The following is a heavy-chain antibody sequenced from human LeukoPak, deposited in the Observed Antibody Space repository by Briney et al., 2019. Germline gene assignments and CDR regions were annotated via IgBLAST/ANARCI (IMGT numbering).Heavy chain of an antibody. CDR2: INHSGST. J-gene: IGHJ4*02. CDR3: ARGRTEGRHVWGSYRCFDY. CDR1: GGPFSGYY. Sequence: SETLSLTCAVYGGPFSGYYWSWIPQPPGKGLEWVGEINHSGSTNYNPSLKSRVAISVDTSKHPFSLKLSSVTAADTAVYYCARGRTEGRHVWGSYRCFDYWGQGTLVTVSS. D-gene: IGHD3-16*02. V-gene: IGHV4-34*01.